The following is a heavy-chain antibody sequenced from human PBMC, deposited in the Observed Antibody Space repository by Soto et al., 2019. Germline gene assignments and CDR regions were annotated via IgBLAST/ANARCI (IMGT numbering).Heavy chain of an antibody. J-gene: IGHJ5*02. D-gene: IGHD3-22*01. Sequence: HSETLSLTCTVSGGSISSYYWSWIRQPPGKGLEWIGYIYYSGSTNYNPSLKSRVTISVDTSKNQFSLELSSVTAADTAVYYCARVVATYYYDSSGYYSWFDPWGQGTLVTVAS. CDR1: GGSISSYY. CDR3: ARVVATYYYDSSGYYSWFDP. CDR2: IYYSGST. V-gene: IGHV4-59*01.